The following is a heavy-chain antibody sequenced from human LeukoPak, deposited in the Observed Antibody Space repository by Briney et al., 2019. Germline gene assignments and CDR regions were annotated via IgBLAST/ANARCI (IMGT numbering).Heavy chain of an antibody. CDR1: GINFADYA. V-gene: IGHV3-43*02. CDR2: ISADGGST. CDR3: AKESGKFDY. Sequence: GGSLRLSCVVSGINFADYAMHWVRQPPGNGLEWVSLISADGGSTFSADSVKGRFSISRDNSKNSLYLQMNSPRSEDTAMYYCAKESGKFDYWGQGTLVAVSS. J-gene: IGHJ4*02.